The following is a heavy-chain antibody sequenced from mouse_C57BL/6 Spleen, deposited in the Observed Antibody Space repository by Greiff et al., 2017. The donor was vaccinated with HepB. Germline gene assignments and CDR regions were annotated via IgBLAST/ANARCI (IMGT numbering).Heavy chain of an antibody. V-gene: IGHV5-17*01. CDR2: ISSGSSTI. J-gene: IGHJ4*01. CDR1: GFTFSDYG. Sequence: EVKVEESGGGLVKPGGSLKLSCAASGFTFSDYGMHWVRQAPEKGLEWVAYISSGSSTIYYADTVKGRFTISRDNAKNTLFLQMTSLRSEDTAMYYCATRGFSSSFNYAMDYWGQGTSVTVSS. CDR3: ATRGFSSSFNYAMDY. D-gene: IGHD1-1*01.